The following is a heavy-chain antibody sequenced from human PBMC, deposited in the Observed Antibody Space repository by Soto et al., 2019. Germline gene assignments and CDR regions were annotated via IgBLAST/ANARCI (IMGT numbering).Heavy chain of an antibody. CDR1: VGTFSSYA. CDR2: IIPIFGTA. V-gene: IGHV1-69*12. CDR3: ARDPPDQRKYYYYGMDV. J-gene: IGHJ6*02. Sequence: QVQLVQSGAEVKKPGSSVKVSCKASVGTFSSYAISLVRQAPGQGLEWMGGIIPIFGTANYAQKFQGRVTITDDESTSTAYMELSRLRSEDTDVYYCARDPPDQRKYYYYGMDVWGQGTTVTVSS.